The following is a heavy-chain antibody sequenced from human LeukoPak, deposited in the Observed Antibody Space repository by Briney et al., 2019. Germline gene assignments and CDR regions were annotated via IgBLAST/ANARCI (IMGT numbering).Heavy chain of an antibody. V-gene: IGHV3-43*01. CDR1: GFTFDRFT. CDR2: INRRGHT. Sequence: PGGSLRLSCAASGFTFDRFTIHWVRQTPGKGLEWVSLINRRGHTFYADSVKGRFTISRDNSKNTLYLQMNSLRAEDTAVYYCAKENRRYCGGDCYPDAFDIWGQGTMVTVSS. J-gene: IGHJ3*02. D-gene: IGHD2-21*02. CDR3: AKENRRYCGGDCYPDAFDI.